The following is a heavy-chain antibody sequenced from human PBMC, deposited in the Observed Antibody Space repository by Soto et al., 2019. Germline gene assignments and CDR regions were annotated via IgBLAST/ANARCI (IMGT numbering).Heavy chain of an antibody. Sequence: SETLSLTCTVSGGSISSGGYYWSWIRQHPGKGLEWIGYIYYSGSTNYNPSLKSRVTISVDTSKNQFSLKLSSVTAADTAVYFCARLYNSSDWTDFDFWGQGTLVTVSS. D-gene: IGHD6-19*01. CDR2: IYYSGST. CDR1: GGSISSGGYY. V-gene: IGHV4-61*08. J-gene: IGHJ4*02. CDR3: ARLYNSSDWTDFDF.